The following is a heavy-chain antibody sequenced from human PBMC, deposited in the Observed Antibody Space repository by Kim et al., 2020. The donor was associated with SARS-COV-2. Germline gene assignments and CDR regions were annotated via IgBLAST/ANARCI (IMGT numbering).Heavy chain of an antibody. CDR3: ARSYFDTRGFRWLDV. Sequence: SETLSLTCAVYGGSFSGYSWTWIRQPPGKGLEWVGEINHGGGTNYNPSLMCLGTISVDMYKNQFSLKLTSLTAAGTAVFYCARSYFDTRGFRWLDVWGQG. J-gene: IGHJ6*02. CDR2: INHGGGT. V-gene: IGHV4-34*01. CDR1: GGSFSGYS. D-gene: IGHD3-22*01.